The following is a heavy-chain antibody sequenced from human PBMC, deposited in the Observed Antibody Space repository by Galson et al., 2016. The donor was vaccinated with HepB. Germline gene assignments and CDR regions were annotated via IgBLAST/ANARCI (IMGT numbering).Heavy chain of an antibody. J-gene: IGHJ4*02. Sequence: SVKVSCKASGYRFIAFYIHWVRQAPGQGLEWLGWVNPNTGGTAYAQSFQGRVTMTRDASMSTAYMELTSLRSDDTAMYYCATNIVATSNLDYWGQGTLVTVSS. CDR1: GYRFIAFY. CDR2: VNPNTGGT. CDR3: ATNIVATSNLDY. V-gene: IGHV1-2*02. D-gene: IGHD5-12*01.